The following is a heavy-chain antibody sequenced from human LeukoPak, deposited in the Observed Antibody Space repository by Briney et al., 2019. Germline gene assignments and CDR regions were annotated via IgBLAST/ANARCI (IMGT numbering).Heavy chain of an antibody. CDR1: RGTFSSYA. V-gene: IGHV1-69*01. CDR3: ARTGMGYCSSTSCYVFDY. Sequence: ASLKVSCTASRGTFSSYAISWVRQAPGPRLECMGGIIPIFVTANYAQKFQGRVTITADESTSTAYMELSSLRSEDTAVYYCARTGMGYCSSTSCYVFDYWGQGTLVTVSS. CDR2: IIPIFVTA. J-gene: IGHJ4*02. D-gene: IGHD2-2*01.